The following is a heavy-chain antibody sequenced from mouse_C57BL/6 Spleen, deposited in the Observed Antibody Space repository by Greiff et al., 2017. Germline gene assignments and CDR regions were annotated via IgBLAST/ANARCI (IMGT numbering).Heavy chain of an antibody. CDR2: IRLKSDNYAT. V-gene: IGHV6-3*01. CDR3: TAPYAMDY. J-gene: IGHJ4*01. CDR1: GFTFSNYW. Sequence: EVQVVESGGGLVQPGGSMKLSCVASGFTFSNYWMNWFRQSPEKGLEWVAQIRLKSDNYATHYAESVKGRFTISRDDSKSSVYLQMNNLRAEDTGIYYCTAPYAMDYWGQGTSVTVSS.